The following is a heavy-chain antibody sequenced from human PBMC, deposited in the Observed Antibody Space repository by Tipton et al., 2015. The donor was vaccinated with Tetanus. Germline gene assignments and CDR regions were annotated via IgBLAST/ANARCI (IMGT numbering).Heavy chain of an antibody. Sequence: TLSLTCTVSGGSVSSYYWNWFRQPPGKRMEWIGFVSSSGNSNYSPSLTGPVSMSLDTSKQQFSLSLNSATAADTAVYYCARGWSECSSWSCSPFDSCGQGTLVTFSS. V-gene: IGHV4-4*07. CDR3: ARGWSECSSWSCSPFDS. CDR1: GGSVSSYY. CDR2: VSSSGNS. D-gene: IGHD2-2*01. J-gene: IGHJ4*02.